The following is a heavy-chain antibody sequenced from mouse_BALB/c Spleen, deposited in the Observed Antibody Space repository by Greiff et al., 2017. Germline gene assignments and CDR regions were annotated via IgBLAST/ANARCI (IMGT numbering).Heavy chain of an antibody. CDR1: GYSITSDYA. CDR2: ISYSGST. D-gene: IGHD1-1*01. Sequence: EVKLQESGPGLVKPSQSLSLTCTVTGYSITSDYAWNWIRQFPGNKLEWMGYISYSGSTSYNPSLKSRISITRDTSKNQFFLQLNSVTTEDTATYYCARSRSRYYYAMDYWGEGSSVTVSA. V-gene: IGHV3-2*02. J-gene: IGHJ4*01. CDR3: ARSRSRYYYAMDY.